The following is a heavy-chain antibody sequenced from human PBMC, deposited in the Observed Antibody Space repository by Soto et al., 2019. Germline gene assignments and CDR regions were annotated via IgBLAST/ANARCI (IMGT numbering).Heavy chain of an antibody. J-gene: IGHJ6*02. D-gene: IGHD2-21*01. V-gene: IGHV1-69*06. CDR1: GGTFSKYS. Sequence: QGRLVQSGAEVKKPGSSVKVSCKVSGGTFSKYSLSWVRQTPGQGLEWMGGITPFVDTSNYAQRFLGRVTFTADKSTNTAFLEVRGLKSEDTALYFCASTSYCNGSSCYSRHYYGMDVWGQGTTVTVSS. CDR2: ITPFVDTS. CDR3: ASTSYCNGSSCYSRHYYGMDV.